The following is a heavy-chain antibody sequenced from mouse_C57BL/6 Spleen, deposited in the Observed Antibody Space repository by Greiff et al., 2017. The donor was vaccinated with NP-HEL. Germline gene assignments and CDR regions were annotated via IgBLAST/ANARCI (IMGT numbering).Heavy chain of an antibody. V-gene: IGHV1-20*01. CDR3: ARNSNSYYFDY. J-gene: IGHJ2*01. D-gene: IGHD2-5*01. Sequence: EVKVVESGPELVKPGDSVKISCKASGYSFTGYFMNWVMQSHGKSLEWIGRINPYNGDTFYNQKFKGKATLTVDKSSSTAHMELRSLTSEDSAVYYCARNSNSYYFDYWGQGTTLTVSS. CDR1: GYSFTGYF. CDR2: INPYNGDT.